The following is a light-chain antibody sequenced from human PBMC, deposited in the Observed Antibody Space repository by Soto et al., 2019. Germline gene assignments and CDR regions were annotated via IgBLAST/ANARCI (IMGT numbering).Light chain of an antibody. J-gene: IGLJ1*01. Sequence: QSALTQPRSVSGSPGQSVTISCTGTSSDVGGHNYVSWHQQHPGKAPQLMIYDVTKRPSGVPDRFSGSKSGSTASLTISGLQAEDEADYYCCSYAGSYTYVFGTGTKVTVL. CDR1: SSDVGGHNY. CDR3: CSYAGSYTYV. CDR2: DVT. V-gene: IGLV2-11*01.